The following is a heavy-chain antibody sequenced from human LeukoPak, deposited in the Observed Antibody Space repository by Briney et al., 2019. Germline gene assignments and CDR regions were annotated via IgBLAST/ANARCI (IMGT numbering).Heavy chain of an antibody. CDR2: IYSGGST. V-gene: IGHV3-53*01. CDR1: GFTVSSNY. J-gene: IGHJ4*02. Sequence: GGSLRLSCAASGFTVSSNYMSWVRQAPGKGLEWVSVIYSGGSTYYADSVKGRFTISRDNSKNTLYLQMNSLRAEDTAVYYCTREGDSSGPDFVYWGQGTLLIVSS. D-gene: IGHD3-22*01. CDR3: TREGDSSGPDFVY.